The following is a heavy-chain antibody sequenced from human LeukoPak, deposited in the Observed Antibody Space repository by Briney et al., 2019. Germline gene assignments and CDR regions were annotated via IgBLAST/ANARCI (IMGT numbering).Heavy chain of an antibody. CDR3: ARDADYGDLYFDY. CDR2: IWYDGSNK. D-gene: IGHD4-17*01. Sequence: GGSLRLSCAASGFTFSSYSMHWVRQAPGKGLEWVAVIWYDGSNKYYADSVKGRFTISRDNSKNTLYLQMNSLRAEDTAVYYCARDADYGDLYFDYWGQGTLVIVSS. J-gene: IGHJ4*02. CDR1: GFTFSSYS. V-gene: IGHV3-33*08.